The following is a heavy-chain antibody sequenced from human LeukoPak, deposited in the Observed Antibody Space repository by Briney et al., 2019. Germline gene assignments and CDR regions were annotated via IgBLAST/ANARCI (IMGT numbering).Heavy chain of an antibody. D-gene: IGHD6-19*01. V-gene: IGHV3-74*01. J-gene: IGHJ4*02. CDR3: AKPAISSRGWYYDY. Sequence: GGSLRLSCAASGFTFSSYWMHWVRQAPGNGLVWVARINSDGRSTSYADSVKGRFTISRDNAKNILYLQMNTLGVEDTAVYYCAKPAISSRGWYYDYWGQGTLVTVSS. CDR2: INSDGRST. CDR1: GFTFSSYW.